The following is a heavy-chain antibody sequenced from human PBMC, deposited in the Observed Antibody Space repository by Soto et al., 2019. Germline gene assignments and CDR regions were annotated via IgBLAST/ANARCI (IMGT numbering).Heavy chain of an antibody. Sequence: SETLSLTCTVSGGSISSGGYYWSWIRQHPGKGLEWIGYIYYSGSTYYNPSLKSRVTISVDTSKNQFSLKLSSVTAADTAVYYCARGAPFYDFWSGLNYYGMDVWGQGTTVTVSS. CDR2: IYYSGST. J-gene: IGHJ6*02. V-gene: IGHV4-31*03. CDR1: GGSISSGGYY. D-gene: IGHD3-3*01. CDR3: ARGAPFYDFWSGLNYYGMDV.